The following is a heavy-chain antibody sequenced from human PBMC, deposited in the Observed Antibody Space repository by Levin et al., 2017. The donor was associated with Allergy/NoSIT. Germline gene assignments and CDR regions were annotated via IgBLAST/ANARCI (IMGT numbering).Heavy chain of an antibody. J-gene: IGHJ4*02. Sequence: SETLSLTCAVYGGSFSGYYWSWIRQPPGKGLEWIGEINHSGSTNYNPSLKSRVTISVDTSKNQFSLKLSSVTAADTAVYYCARGGQKIPRGYSGYGNTARGYSSGWSGGYWGQGTLVTVSS. V-gene: IGHV4-34*01. CDR1: GGSFSGYY. CDR2: INHSGST. CDR3: ARGGQKIPRGYSGYGNTARGYSSGWSGGY. D-gene: IGHD6-19*01.